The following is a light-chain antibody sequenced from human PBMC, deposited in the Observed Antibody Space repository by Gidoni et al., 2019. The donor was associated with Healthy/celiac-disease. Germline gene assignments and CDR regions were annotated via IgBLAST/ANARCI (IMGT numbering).Light chain of an antibody. CDR3: QQERT. CDR2: GAS. Sequence: IVLTQSPGTPSLSPGERATLSCRASQSVSSSYLAWYQQKPGQAPRLLIYGASSRATGIPDRFSGSGSGTDFTLTISRLEPEDFAVYYCQQERTFGQGTKVEIK. V-gene: IGKV3-20*01. CDR1: QSVSSSY. J-gene: IGKJ1*01.